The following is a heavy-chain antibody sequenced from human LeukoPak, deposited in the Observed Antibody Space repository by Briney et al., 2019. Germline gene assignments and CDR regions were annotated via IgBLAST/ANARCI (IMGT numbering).Heavy chain of an antibody. V-gene: IGHV3-11*01. CDR1: GFTFSDYY. D-gene: IGHD1-20*01. CDR2: ISSSGNII. J-gene: IGHJ4*02. CDR3: ARRRYNWNAINY. Sequence: GGSLRLSCAASGFTFSDYYMSWIRQAPGKGLEWVSYISSSGNIIYYADSVKGRFTISRDNAKNSLYLQMNSLRAEDTAVYYCARRRYNWNAINYWGQGTLVTVSS.